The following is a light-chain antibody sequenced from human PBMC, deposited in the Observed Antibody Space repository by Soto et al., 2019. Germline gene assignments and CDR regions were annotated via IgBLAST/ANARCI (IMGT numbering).Light chain of an antibody. V-gene: IGKV1-13*02. J-gene: IGKJ5*01. CDR1: QDIRGA. CDR3: QQFNSYPVT. Sequence: AIQVTQSPSSLSASVGDRVTITCLASQDIRGALAWYQQKPGKPPKLLIYDFSTLENGVPSRFSGDSSGTQFTLTNSGLQPEDFGTYYCQQFNSYPVTFGHGTRLDIK. CDR2: DFS.